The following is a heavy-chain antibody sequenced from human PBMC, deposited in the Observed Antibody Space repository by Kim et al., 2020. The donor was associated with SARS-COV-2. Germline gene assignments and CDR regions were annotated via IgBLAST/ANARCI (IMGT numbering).Heavy chain of an antibody. J-gene: IGHJ4*02. CDR3: ARVGISSLLDY. V-gene: IGHV4-39*01. CDR2: T. D-gene: IGHD2-15*01. Sequence: TPYNQSLKSRVTISVDTSKNQFSLKVNSVTAADTAIYYCARVGISSLLDYWGQGALVTVSS.